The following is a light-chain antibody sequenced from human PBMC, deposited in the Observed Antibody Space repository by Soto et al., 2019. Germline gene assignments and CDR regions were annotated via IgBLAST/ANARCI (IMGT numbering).Light chain of an antibody. CDR1: HTITNW. V-gene: IGKV1-5*01. J-gene: IGKJ1*01. CDR3: QQYNNWWT. CDR2: DAS. Sequence: DIQMTQSPSTLSASVGDRVTITCRASHTITNWLAWYQQKPGKAPELLIYDASHLEIGVPSRFSGSGSGTEFTLTISSLQSEDFAVYYCQQYNNWWTFGQGTKVDIK.